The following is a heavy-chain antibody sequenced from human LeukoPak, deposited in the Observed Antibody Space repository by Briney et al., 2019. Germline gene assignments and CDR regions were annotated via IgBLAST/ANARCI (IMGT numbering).Heavy chain of an antibody. D-gene: IGHD6-19*01. Sequence: GGSLRLSCAASGFTFSSYGMHWVRQAPGKGLEWVAVIWYDGSNKYYAGSVKGRFTISRDNSKNTLYLQMNSLRAEDTAVYYCARWVPVAGTDYWGQGTLVTVSS. V-gene: IGHV3-33*01. CDR2: IWYDGSNK. CDR1: GFTFSSYG. CDR3: ARWVPVAGTDY. J-gene: IGHJ4*02.